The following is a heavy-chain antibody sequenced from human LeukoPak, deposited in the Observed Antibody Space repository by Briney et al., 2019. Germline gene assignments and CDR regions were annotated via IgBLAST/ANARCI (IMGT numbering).Heavy chain of an antibody. CDR1: GVSISSHS. CDR3: ARGSDSYGYPYYYYYYMDV. CDR2: ISNTGAT. Sequence: PSETLSLTCSVSGVSISSHSWSWVRQPPGEGLESIGYISNTGATHYNPSLRSRVSISVDTSGNEVSLRLTSVTAADTAVYYCARGSDSYGYPYYYYYYMDVWGEGTTVAVSS. V-gene: IGHV4-59*11. J-gene: IGHJ6*03. D-gene: IGHD5-18*01.